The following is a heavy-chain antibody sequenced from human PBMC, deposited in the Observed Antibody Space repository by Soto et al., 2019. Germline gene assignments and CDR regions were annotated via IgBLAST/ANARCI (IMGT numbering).Heavy chain of an antibody. CDR3: ARGWGASVGSSSWFRNYFDY. CDR1: GYTFTSYG. D-gene: IGHD6-13*01. V-gene: IGHV1-18*01. CDR2: ISAYNGNT. J-gene: IGHJ4*02. Sequence: QVQLVQSGAEVKKPGASVKVSCKASGYTFTSYGISWVRQAPGQGLEWMGWISAYNGNTNYAQKLQGRVTMTTDTSTSTSYMELGSLRSDDSAVYYCARGWGASVGSSSWFRNYFDYWGQGTLVTVSS.